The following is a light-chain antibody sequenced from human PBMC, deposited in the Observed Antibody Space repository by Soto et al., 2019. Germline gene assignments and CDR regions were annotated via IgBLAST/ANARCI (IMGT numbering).Light chain of an antibody. V-gene: IGLV1-47*01. CDR3: ATWDDSLSGLI. J-gene: IGLJ2*01. CDR1: SSNIGDNY. Sequence: QSVLTQPPSVSGTPGQRVIISCSGSSSNIGDNYVYWHQQVPGTAPKLLIYRNNQRPSGVPDRFSGSKSGTSASLAISGLRSDDEADYYCATWDDSLSGLIFGGGTQLTVL. CDR2: RNN.